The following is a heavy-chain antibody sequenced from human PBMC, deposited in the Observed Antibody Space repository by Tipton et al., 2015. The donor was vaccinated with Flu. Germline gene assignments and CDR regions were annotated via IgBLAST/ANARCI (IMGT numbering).Heavy chain of an antibody. V-gene: IGHV4-38-2*01. D-gene: IGHD3-10*02. CDR1: GDSIGSRYF. J-gene: IGHJ4*02. CDR3: ARHTGDSVRGVIDY. Sequence: TLSLTCSVFGDSIGSRYFWAWIRQPPGKGLEWIGTIYHSGTTYYNPSLKSRLTISVDTSKNQFSLRLSSVTAADMAVYYCARHTGDSVRGVIDYWGQGTLVTVSS. CDR2: IYHSGTT.